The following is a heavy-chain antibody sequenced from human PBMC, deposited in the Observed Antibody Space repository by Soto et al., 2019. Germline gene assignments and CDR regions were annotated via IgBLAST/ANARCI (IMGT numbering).Heavy chain of an antibody. CDR3: ARMRGLGEISSYFDY. V-gene: IGHV4-59*01. CDR1: GGSISDYQ. Sequence: QVQLQESGPGLVKPSETLSLTCTVSGGSISDYQWNWIRQSPGKGLEWIGNINYSGRTNYTPSLMSPLTISLDTSTKQFSLSLRAVTAADTAVYYCARMRGLGEISSYFDYWGQGTLVTVYS. D-gene: IGHD3-16*02. J-gene: IGHJ4*02. CDR2: INYSGRT.